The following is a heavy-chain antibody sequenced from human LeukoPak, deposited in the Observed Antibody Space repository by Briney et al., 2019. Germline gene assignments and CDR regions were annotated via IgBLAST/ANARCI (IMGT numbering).Heavy chain of an antibody. J-gene: IGHJ4*02. CDR2: INWNGGST. CDR1: RFTFADYG. CDR3: ARNTRSTEYYYGSGSYYSYYFDY. D-gene: IGHD3-10*01. V-gene: IGHV3-20*04. Sequence: GSLRLSCAASRFTFADYGMSWVRQAPGKGLECVSGINWNGGSTGYADSVKGRFTISRDNAKNSLYLQMNSLRAEDTALYYCARNTRSTEYYYGSGSYYSYYFDYWGQGTLVTVSS.